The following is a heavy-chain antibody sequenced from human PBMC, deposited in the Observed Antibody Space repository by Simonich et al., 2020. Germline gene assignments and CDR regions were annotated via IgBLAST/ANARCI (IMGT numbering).Heavy chain of an antibody. CDR3: ARDLRGSYYYYYYMDV. V-gene: IGHV1-2*02. CDR2: LKPNKGGT. J-gene: IGHJ6*03. CDR1: GYTFTGSY. D-gene: IGHD1-26*01. Sequence: QVQLVQSGAEVKKPGASVKVSCKASGYTFTGSYIHWVRQAPGQGLEWMGWLKPNKGGTTYAQKFKGRVTMTRDTSFSTAYMELSRLRSDDTAVYYCARDLRGSYYYYYYMDVWGKGTTVTVSS.